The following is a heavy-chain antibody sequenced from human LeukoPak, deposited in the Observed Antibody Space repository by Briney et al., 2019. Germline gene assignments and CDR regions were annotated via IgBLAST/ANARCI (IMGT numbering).Heavy chain of an antibody. CDR1: GGSFSGYY. D-gene: IGHD4-23*01. Sequence: SETLSLTCAVYGGSFSGYYWSWIRQPPGKGLEWIGEINHSGSTNYNPSLKSRVTISVDTSKNQFSLKVSSVTAADTAVYYCAREKNGNEPFDYWGQGTLVTVSS. CDR2: INHSGST. CDR3: AREKNGNEPFDY. V-gene: IGHV4-34*01. J-gene: IGHJ4*02.